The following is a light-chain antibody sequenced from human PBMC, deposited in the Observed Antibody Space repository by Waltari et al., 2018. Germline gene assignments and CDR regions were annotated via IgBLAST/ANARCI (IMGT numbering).Light chain of an antibody. CDR2: RVS. CDR3: MQGTHWPPWT. CDR1: QSLVHSDGNTF. V-gene: IGKV2-30*02. Sequence: DVVLTQSPLSLPVTLGQPASISRRSSQSLVHSDGNTFLSWFQQRPGQSPRRLIYRVSKRDSGVPDRFSGSGSGTDFTLRISRVEAEDVGVYYCMQGTHWPPWTFGQGTKVEIK. J-gene: IGKJ1*01.